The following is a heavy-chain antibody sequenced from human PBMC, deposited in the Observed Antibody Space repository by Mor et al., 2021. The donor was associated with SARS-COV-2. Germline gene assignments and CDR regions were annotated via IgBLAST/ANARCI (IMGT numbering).Heavy chain of an antibody. Sequence: SRVTISVDTSKNQFSLKLSSVTAADTAVYYCARARVTLFGVAKGEFDPWGQGTLVTVSS. D-gene: IGHD3-3*01. J-gene: IGHJ5*02. V-gene: IGHV4-34*01. CDR3: ARARVTLFGVAKGEFDP.